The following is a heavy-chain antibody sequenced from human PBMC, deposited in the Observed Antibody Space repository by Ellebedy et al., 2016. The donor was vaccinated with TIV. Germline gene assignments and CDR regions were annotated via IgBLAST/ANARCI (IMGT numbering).Heavy chain of an antibody. V-gene: IGHV1-8*01. J-gene: IGHJ2*01. D-gene: IGHD1-26*01. CDR2: MNSNSGNT. CDR3: ARGRGWELDL. CDR1: GYTFTSYD. Sequence: ASVKVSXXASGYTFTSYDINWVRQATGQGLEWMGWMNSNSGNTGYAQKFQGRVTMTRNTSISTAYMELSSLRSEDTAVYYCARGRGWELDLWGRGTLVTVSS.